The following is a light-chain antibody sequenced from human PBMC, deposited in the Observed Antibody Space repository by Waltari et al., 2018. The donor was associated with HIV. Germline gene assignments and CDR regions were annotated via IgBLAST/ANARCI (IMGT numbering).Light chain of an antibody. CDR1: QGVSSSY. CDR2: GAS. J-gene: IGKJ5*01. Sequence: EIVLTQSPGTLSLSPGDRATLSCRASQGVSSSYLAWYQQKPGQAPRLLISGASSRATGIPDRFRGSGAETDFSLTISRLGPEDFAVYYCQQYGSLITFGQGTRLEIK. CDR3: QQYGSLIT. V-gene: IGKV3-20*01.